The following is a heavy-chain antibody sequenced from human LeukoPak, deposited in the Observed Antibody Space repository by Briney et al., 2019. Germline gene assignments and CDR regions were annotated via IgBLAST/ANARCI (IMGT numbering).Heavy chain of an antibody. CDR2: ISSSGDRR. D-gene: IGHD1-26*01. CDR3: AGGYGSYSPDY. V-gene: IGHV3-48*03. Sequence: LSGGSLRLSCAASGFTFSTFEMSWVRQAPGKGLEWVSYISSSGDRRSYADSVKGRFTISRDNAKNSLVLQMNSLRVEDTALYFCAGGYGSYSPDYWGQGTLVTVSS. J-gene: IGHJ4*02. CDR1: GFTFSTFE.